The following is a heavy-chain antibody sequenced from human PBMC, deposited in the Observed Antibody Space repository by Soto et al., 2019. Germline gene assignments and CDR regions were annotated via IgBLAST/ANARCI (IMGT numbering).Heavy chain of an antibody. CDR1: GFTFDDYT. CDR2: ISWDGGST. D-gene: IGHD1-26*01. J-gene: IGHJ2*01. V-gene: IGHV3-43*01. Sequence: EVQLVESGGVVVQPGGSLRLSCAASGFTFDDYTMHWVRQAPEKGLEWVSLISWDGGSTFYADSVKGRFTISRDNSKNSLYLQMNSLRTEDTALYYCARPGPPAGSYLYFDLWGRGTLVTVSS. CDR3: ARPGPPAGSYLYFDL.